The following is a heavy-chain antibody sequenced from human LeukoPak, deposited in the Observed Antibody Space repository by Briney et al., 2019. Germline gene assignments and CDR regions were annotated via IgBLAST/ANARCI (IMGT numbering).Heavy chain of an antibody. Sequence: GGSLRLSCEGSGFIFSSYAMSWVRQAPGKGLEWVSAISGSGGSTYYADSVKGRFTISRDNSKNTLYLQMNSLRAEDTAVYYCAKDHIGYYGSGSYFPLDYWGQGTLVTVSS. CDR1: GFIFSSYA. CDR2: ISGSGGST. D-gene: IGHD3-10*01. V-gene: IGHV3-23*01. J-gene: IGHJ4*02. CDR3: AKDHIGYYGSGSYFPLDY.